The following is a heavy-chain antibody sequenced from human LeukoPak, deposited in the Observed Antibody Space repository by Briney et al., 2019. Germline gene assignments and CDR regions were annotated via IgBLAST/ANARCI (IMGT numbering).Heavy chain of an antibody. D-gene: IGHD5-24*01. CDR1: GFTFSSYE. J-gene: IGHJ4*02. CDR2: ISSSGSTI. Sequence: GGSLRLSCAASGFTFSSYEMNWVRQAPGKGLEWVSYISSSGSTIYYADSVKGRFTISRDNSKNTLYLQMNSLRAEDTAVYYCARGGDGYNSGLDYWGQGTLVTVS. CDR3: ARGGDGYNSGLDY. V-gene: IGHV3-48*03.